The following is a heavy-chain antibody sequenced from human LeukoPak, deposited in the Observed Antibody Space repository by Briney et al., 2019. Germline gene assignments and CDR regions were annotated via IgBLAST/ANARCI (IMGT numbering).Heavy chain of an antibody. D-gene: IGHD1-1*01. CDR1: GXTFSSHA. V-gene: IGHV3-23*01. CDR3: AKKVGSGGTTLNDY. Sequence: GGSLRLSCAASGXTFSSHAMSWVRQAPGKGLEWVSSVSAGGGSTYYADSVKGRFTIYRDNSKNTLDLQMNSLRAEDTAVYYCAKKVGSGGTTLNDYWGQGTLVTVSS. J-gene: IGHJ4*02. CDR2: VSAGGGST.